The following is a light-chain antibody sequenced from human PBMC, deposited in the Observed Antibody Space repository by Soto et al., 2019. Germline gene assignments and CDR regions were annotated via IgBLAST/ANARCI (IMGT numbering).Light chain of an antibody. CDR3: SSFTSSSTLAVV. Sequence: QSVLTQPASVSGSPGQSITISCTGTSSDVGGYNYVSWYQQHPGKAPKLMIYDVNNRPSGVSDRFSGSKSGNTASLTISGLQAEDEADYYCSSFTSSSTLAVVFGGGTQLTVL. V-gene: IGLV2-14*01. CDR2: DVN. CDR1: SSDVGGYNY. J-gene: IGLJ2*01.